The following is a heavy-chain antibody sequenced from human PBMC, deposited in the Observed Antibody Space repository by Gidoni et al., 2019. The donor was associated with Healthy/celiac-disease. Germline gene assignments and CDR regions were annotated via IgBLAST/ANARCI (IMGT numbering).Heavy chain of an antibody. V-gene: IGHV3-33*01. Sequence: QVQLVESGGGVVQPGRSLRLSCAASGFTFSSYGMHWVRQAPGKGLEWVAVRWYDGSNKYYADSVKGRFTISRDNSKNTLYLQMNSLRAEDTAVYYCARDDDLAYWGQGTLVTVSS. D-gene: IGHD1-1*01. CDR1: GFTFSSYG. J-gene: IGHJ4*02. CDR2: RWYDGSNK. CDR3: ARDDDLAY.